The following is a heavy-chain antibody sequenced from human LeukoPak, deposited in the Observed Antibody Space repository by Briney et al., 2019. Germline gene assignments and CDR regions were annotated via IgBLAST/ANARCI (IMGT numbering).Heavy chain of an antibody. CDR1: GYTFTGYY. Sequence: GASVKVSCKASGYTFTGYYMHWVRQAPGQGLEWMGWINPNSGGTNYAQKFQGRVTTTRDTSISTAYMELSRLRSDDTAVYYCAVAGGDYGDYYFDYWGQGTLVTVSS. CDR3: AVAGGDYGDYYFDY. J-gene: IGHJ4*02. V-gene: IGHV1-2*02. D-gene: IGHD4-17*01. CDR2: INPNSGGT.